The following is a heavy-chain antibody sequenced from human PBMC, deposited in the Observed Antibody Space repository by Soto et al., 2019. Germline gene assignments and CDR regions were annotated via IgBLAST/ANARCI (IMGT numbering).Heavy chain of an antibody. J-gene: IGHJ4*02. CDR3: AKGGRQGLVTSDFNS. CDR2: VSHDGSNT. CDR1: GFTFSDYA. Sequence: VQLVESGGGVVQPGRSLRLSCAASGFTFSDYAMHWVRQAPGKGLEWVAVVSHDGSNTHYADSEKGRFTISGDSSRNTVALEMTSLRAEDTAVYYCAKGGRQGLVTSDFNSWGQGALVTVSS. V-gene: IGHV3-30*18. D-gene: IGHD6-19*01.